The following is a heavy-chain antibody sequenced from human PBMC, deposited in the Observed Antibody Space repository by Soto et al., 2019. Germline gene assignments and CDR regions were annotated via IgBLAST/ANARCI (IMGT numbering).Heavy chain of an antibody. D-gene: IGHD6-19*01. CDR1: GSSVSSYY. CDR3: ARETFIAVAGTRHLWFDP. CDR2: MYYSGTT. Sequence: PSETLSLTCTASGSSVSSYYSSWIRQPPGQGLEWIGYMYYSGTTNYNPSLKSRVTISVDTSKNPFCLKLSSVTGADTAVYYCARETFIAVAGTRHLWFDPWGQGTLVTVSS. V-gene: IGHV4-59*02. J-gene: IGHJ5*02.